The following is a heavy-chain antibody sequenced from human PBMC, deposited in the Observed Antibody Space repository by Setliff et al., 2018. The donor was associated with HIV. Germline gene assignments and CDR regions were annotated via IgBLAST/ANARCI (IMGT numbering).Heavy chain of an antibody. CDR3: ARGLTSMVRGVFLY. CDR2: TIPIPGMA. D-gene: IGHD3-10*01. V-gene: IGHV1-69*10. Sequence: SVKVSCKASGGIFNSHTISWVRQAPGQGLEWMGGTIPIPGMAHYVPKFQGRVTITEDRSTSTVYMELSSLRSEDTAVYYCARGLTSMVRGVFLYWGQGTLVTVSS. CDR1: GGIFNSHT. J-gene: IGHJ4*02.